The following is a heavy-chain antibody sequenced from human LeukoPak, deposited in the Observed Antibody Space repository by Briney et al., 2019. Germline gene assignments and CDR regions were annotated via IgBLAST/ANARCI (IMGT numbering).Heavy chain of an antibody. Sequence: SETLSLTCTVSGGSISSSSYYWGWIRQPPGKGLEWIGSIYYSGSTYYNPSLKSRVTISVDTSKNQFSLKLSFVTAADTTVYYCARPPYWGQGTLVTVSS. CDR3: ARPPY. V-gene: IGHV4-39*01. J-gene: IGHJ4*02. CDR1: GGSISSSSYY. CDR2: IYYSGST.